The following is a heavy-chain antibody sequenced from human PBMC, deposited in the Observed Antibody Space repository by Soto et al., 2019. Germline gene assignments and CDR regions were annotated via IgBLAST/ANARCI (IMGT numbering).Heavy chain of an antibody. V-gene: IGHV3-33*01. D-gene: IGHD3-10*01. CDR1: GFTFSSYG. CDR2: IWYDGSNK. J-gene: IGHJ6*02. CDR3: ARDPEWFGELLSDHYYYYGMDV. Sequence: GGSLRLSCAASGFTFSSYGMHWVHQAPGKGLEWVAVIWYDGSNKYYADSVKGRFTISRDNSKNTLYLQMNSLRAEDTAVYYCARDPEWFGELLSDHYYYYGMDVWGQGTTVTVSS.